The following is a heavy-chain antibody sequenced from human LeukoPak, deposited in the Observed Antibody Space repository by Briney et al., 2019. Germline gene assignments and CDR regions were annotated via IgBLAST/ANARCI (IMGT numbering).Heavy chain of an antibody. J-gene: IGHJ4*02. Sequence: GGSLRLSCAASGFTFSSYAITWVRQAPGKGLEWVSAISGSGGSTYYADSVKGRFTISRDNSKNTLYLQVNSLRAEDTAVYYCAREYCGGDCSADYWGQGTLVTASS. V-gene: IGHV3-23*01. CDR1: GFTFSSYA. D-gene: IGHD2-21*02. CDR2: ISGSGGST. CDR3: AREYCGGDCSADY.